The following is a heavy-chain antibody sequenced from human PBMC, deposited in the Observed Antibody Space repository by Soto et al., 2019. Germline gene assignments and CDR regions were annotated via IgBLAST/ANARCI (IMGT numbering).Heavy chain of an antibody. D-gene: IGHD6-19*01. Sequence: GGSLRLSCAASGFTVSSNFMIWVRQAPGKGLEWVSVIYSGGSTYYADSVKGRFTISRDTSKNTVYLQMNSLRAEDTAVYYCARYSSGWYQLDWGQGTLVTVSS. J-gene: IGHJ4*02. CDR3: ARYSSGWYQLD. V-gene: IGHV3-53*01. CDR1: GFTVSSNF. CDR2: IYSGGST.